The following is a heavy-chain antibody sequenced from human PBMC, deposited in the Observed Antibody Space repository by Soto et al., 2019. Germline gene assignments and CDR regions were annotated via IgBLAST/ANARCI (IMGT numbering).Heavy chain of an antibody. Sequence: EVQLVESGGGLVQPGGSLRLSCEASGFTFGTYWMTWVRQPPGKGLECVADINPDGSERYYVDSVKGRFTISRDNAKNSLYLHMNSLRAGETAVYYCATDLNWEHYWGQGTLVTVSS. V-gene: IGHV3-7*04. CDR3: ATDLNWEHY. J-gene: IGHJ4*02. CDR1: GFTFGTYW. CDR2: INPDGSER. D-gene: IGHD7-27*01.